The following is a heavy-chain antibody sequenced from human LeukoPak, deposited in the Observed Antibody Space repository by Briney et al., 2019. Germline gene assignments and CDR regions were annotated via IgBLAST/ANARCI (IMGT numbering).Heavy chain of an antibody. Sequence: GGSLRLSCAASGFTFTDFYMNWVRQAPGKGLEWVSWISPTSSYMYYADSVKGRFTISRDNAKNSLYLQMNSLRAEGTAVYYCARDPPLVGFGKFHLPYYYYYYGMDVWGQGTTVTVSS. CDR1: GFTFTDFY. V-gene: IGHV3-21*01. D-gene: IGHD3-10*01. CDR2: ISPTSSYM. CDR3: ARDPPLVGFGKFHLPYYYYYYGMDV. J-gene: IGHJ6*02.